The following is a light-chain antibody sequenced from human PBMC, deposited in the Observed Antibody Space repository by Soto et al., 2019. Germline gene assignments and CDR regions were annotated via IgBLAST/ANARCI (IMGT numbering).Light chain of an antibody. Sequence: DIVMTQSPDSLAVSLGERATINCKSSQSVLYSSNNKNYLAWYQQKPGQPPKLLIYWASTRESGVPDRFSGSGSGTDFTLTISSLQADDVAVYYCQQYDSTPPWTFGQGTKVDIK. CDR1: QSVLYSSNNKNY. CDR3: QQYDSTPPWT. J-gene: IGKJ1*01. V-gene: IGKV4-1*01. CDR2: WAS.